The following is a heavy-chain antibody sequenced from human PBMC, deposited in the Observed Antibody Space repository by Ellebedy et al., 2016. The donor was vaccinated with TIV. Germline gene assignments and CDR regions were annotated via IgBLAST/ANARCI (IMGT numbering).Heavy chain of an antibody. Sequence: GGSLRLSXAASGFTVSSNYINWVRQAPGKGLDWVSVMYSGGSTFYADSVKGRFTISRDNARNSLYLQMNSLRAEDTAVYHCARDPYGDYYFDSWGQGSLVTVSS. D-gene: IGHD4-17*01. CDR3: ARDPYGDYYFDS. CDR2: MYSGGST. V-gene: IGHV3-53*01. J-gene: IGHJ4*02. CDR1: GFTVSSNY.